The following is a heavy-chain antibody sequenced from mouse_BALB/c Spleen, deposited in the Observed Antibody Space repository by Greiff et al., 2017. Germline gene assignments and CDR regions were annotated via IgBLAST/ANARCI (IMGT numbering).Heavy chain of an antibody. D-gene: IGHD4-1*01. V-gene: IGHV1-7*01. Sequence: VKLLESGAELAKPGASVKMSCKASGYTFTSYWMHWVKQRPGQGLEWIGYINPSTGYTEYNQKFKDKATLTADKTSNTAFMQLSSLTSEDSAIYYCSRYENLTGTEGFDYWGQGTALTVSS. CDR2: INPSTGYT. CDR1: GYTFTSYW. J-gene: IGHJ2*01. CDR3: SRYENLTGTEGFDY.